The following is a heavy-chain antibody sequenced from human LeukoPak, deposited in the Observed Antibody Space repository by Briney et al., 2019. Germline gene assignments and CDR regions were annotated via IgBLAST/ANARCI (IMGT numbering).Heavy chain of an antibody. CDR3: AREGTKPYNWFDP. D-gene: IGHD2-8*01. J-gene: IGHJ5*02. CDR2: ISSSGSTI. CDR1: GFTFSSYE. V-gene: IGHV3-48*03. Sequence: GGSLRLSCAASGFTFSSYEMIWVRQAPGKGLEWVSYISSSGSTIYYADSVRGRFTISRDNAKNSLYLQVNNLRADDTAVYYCAREGTKPYNWFDPWGQGTLVTVSS.